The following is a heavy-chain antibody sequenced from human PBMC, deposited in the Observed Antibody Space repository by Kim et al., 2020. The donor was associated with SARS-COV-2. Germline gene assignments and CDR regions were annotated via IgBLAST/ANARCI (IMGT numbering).Heavy chain of an antibody. Sequence: ASVKVSCKASGYTFTSYDINWVRQATGQGLEWMGWMNPNSGNTGYAQKFQGRVTMTRNTSISTAYMELSSLRSEDTAVYYCARMVRVATIFHYYYYMVVWGNGTTVTVSS. CDR3: ARMVRVATIFHYYYYMVV. D-gene: IGHD5-12*01. J-gene: IGHJ6*03. V-gene: IGHV1-8*01. CDR2: MNPNSGNT. CDR1: GYTFTSYD.